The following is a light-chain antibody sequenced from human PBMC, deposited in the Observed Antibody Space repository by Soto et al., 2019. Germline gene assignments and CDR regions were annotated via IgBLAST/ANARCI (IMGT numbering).Light chain of an antibody. J-gene: IGKJ1*01. Sequence: DIQMTQSPSTLSASVGDRVTITCRASQSISSWLAWYQQKPGKAPKLLIYDASSLESGVPSRFSGSGSGTEFTLTISSLQPDDFATYYCLQQNTYPWTFGQGTKVEIK. CDR1: QSISSW. CDR3: LQQNTYPWT. V-gene: IGKV1-5*01. CDR2: DAS.